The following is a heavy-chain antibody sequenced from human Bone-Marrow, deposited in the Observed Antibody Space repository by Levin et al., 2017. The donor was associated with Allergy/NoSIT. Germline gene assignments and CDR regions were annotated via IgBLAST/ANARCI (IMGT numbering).Heavy chain of an antibody. CDR3: ARVEREFYGMDV. CDR1: GASLSDYY. J-gene: IGHJ6*02. Sequence: SQTLSLTCTVSGASLSDYYWSWIRQPPGKGLEWIGYVYYSGSTNDNPSLKSRVIMSIDTSKNKFFLNLTSLTTADTAMYYCARVEREFYGMDVWGQGTTVTVSS. D-gene: IGHD2/OR15-2a*01. CDR2: VYYSGST. V-gene: IGHV4-59*01.